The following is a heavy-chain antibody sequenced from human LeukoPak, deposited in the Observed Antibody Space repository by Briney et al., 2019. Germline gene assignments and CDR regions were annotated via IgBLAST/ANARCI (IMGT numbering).Heavy chain of an antibody. Sequence: PGGSLRLSCAASGFTFDDYTMHWVRQVPGKGLEWVSLISWDGGDTYYADSVKGRFTISRDNAKNSLYLQMNSLRAENTAVYYCARGNGIAVAGSYYYYYMDVWGKGTTVTISS. CDR2: ISWDGGDT. CDR1: GFTFDDYT. V-gene: IGHV3-43*01. J-gene: IGHJ6*03. D-gene: IGHD6-19*01. CDR3: ARGNGIAVAGSYYYYYMDV.